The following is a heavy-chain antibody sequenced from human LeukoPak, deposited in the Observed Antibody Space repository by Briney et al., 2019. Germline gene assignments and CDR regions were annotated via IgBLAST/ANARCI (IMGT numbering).Heavy chain of an antibody. CDR1: AYTFTGYY. Sequence: ASVKVSCKASAYTFTGYYMHWVRQAPGQGLERLGWINPNSGGTNYAQKFQGRVTMTRDTSISTAYMELSRLRSDDTAVYYCARVRYCSSTSCPEYFQHWGQGTLVTVSS. CDR2: INPNSGGT. CDR3: ARVRYCSSTSCPEYFQH. V-gene: IGHV1-2*02. D-gene: IGHD2-2*01. J-gene: IGHJ1*01.